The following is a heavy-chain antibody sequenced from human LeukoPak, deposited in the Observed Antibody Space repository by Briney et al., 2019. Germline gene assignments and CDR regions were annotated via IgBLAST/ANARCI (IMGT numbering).Heavy chain of an antibody. V-gene: IGHV3-23*01. CDR2: ISGSGGNT. Sequence: PGGSLRLSCAVSGITLSNYGMSWVRQAPGKGLEWASGISGSGGNTYYADSVKGRFTITRDNSKKPLYLQMNSLRAEDTAVYFCAKRGVVIRVILVGFHKEAYYFDSWGQGALVTVSS. CDR1: GITLSNYG. D-gene: IGHD3-22*01. J-gene: IGHJ4*02. CDR3: AKRGVVIRVILVGFHKEAYYFDS.